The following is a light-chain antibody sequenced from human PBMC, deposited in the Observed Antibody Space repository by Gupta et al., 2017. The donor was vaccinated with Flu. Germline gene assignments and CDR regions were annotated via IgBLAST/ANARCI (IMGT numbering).Light chain of an antibody. CDR1: QSVSSSY. V-gene: IGKV3-20*01. CDR3: QQYGSSRT. Sequence: EIVLTKSPGTLSLSPGERATLSCRASQSVSSSYLAWYQQKPGQAPRLLIYGASSRATGIPDRFSGSGSGTDFTLTISGLEPEDFAVYYCQQYGSSRTFGQGTKVEIK. J-gene: IGKJ1*01. CDR2: GAS.